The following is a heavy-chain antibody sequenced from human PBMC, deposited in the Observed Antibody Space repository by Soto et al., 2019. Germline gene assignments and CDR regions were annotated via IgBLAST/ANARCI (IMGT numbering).Heavy chain of an antibody. Sequence: GGSLRLSCAASGFTFGSYSMTWVRQAPGKGLQWVSATTPSGTNTYYADSVKGRFTISRDNSKNTLYLQMNSLRAEDTAIYYCATDGPNPTVRAFDVWGQVKMVTVSS. V-gene: IGHV3-23*01. CDR1: GFTFGSYS. J-gene: IGHJ3*01. D-gene: IGHD1-26*01. CDR3: ATDGPNPTVRAFDV. CDR2: TTPSGTNT.